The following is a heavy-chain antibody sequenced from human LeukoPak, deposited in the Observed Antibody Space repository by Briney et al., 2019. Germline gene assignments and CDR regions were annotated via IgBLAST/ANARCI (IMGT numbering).Heavy chain of an antibody. CDR1: GITFSSYV. V-gene: IGHV3-23*01. D-gene: IGHD6-13*01. CDR2: ITAGGDST. J-gene: IGHJ4*02. CDR3: AKSHASIWNVYDY. Sequence: PGGSLRLSCAASGITFSSYVMSWVRLAPGEGLEWVSAITAGGDSTYYAESVKGRFTISRDNLKNMVFLQMSTLRAEDMAIYYCAKSHASIWNVYDYWGQGTLVTVSS.